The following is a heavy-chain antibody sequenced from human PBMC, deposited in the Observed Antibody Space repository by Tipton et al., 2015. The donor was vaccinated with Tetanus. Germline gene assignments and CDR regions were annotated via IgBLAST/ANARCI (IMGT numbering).Heavy chain of an antibody. D-gene: IGHD3-22*01. J-gene: IGHJ6*02. CDR1: GGSFTDYS. Sequence: TLSLTCAVYGGSFTDYSWSWIRQSAGKGLEWIGEVNQAGKSDYNPSLKGRVTMSLDTSKSHLSLNLTSVTAADTAVYYCARGPRTCIYDSSGYSFRYFYGMDVWGLGATVTVSS. CDR3: ARGPRTCIYDSSGYSFRYFYGMDV. CDR2: VNQAGKS. V-gene: IGHV4-34*01.